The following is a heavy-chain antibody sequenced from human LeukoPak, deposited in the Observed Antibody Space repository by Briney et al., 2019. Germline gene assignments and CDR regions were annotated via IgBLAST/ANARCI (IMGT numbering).Heavy chain of an antibody. Sequence: GGSLRLSCAASGCTFSSYWLHWGRQAPGKGLVWVSRINTDGSSTNYADSVKGRFAVSRDNAKNTLYLQTNSLRVEDTAVYYCARVIGWDEPFDLWGQGTMVTVSS. CDR3: ARVIGWDEPFDL. J-gene: IGHJ3*01. CDR1: GCTFSSYW. CDR2: INTDGSST. D-gene: IGHD1-26*01. V-gene: IGHV3-74*01.